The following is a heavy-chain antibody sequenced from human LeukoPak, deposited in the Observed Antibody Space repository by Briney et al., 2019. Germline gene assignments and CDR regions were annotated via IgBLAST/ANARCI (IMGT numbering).Heavy chain of an antibody. D-gene: IGHD1-26*01. V-gene: IGHV3-23*01. CDR3: ATLRGGTYYFDY. J-gene: IGHJ4*02. CDR1: GFTFSTYA. Sequence: SGGSLRLSGAASGFTFSTYAMSWVRQAPGKGPEWVSVIGSSGGGTYYADSVKGRFTISRDNSKSTLYLQMNSLRAEDTAVYYCATLRGGTYYFDYWGQGTLVTVSS. CDR2: IGSSGGGT.